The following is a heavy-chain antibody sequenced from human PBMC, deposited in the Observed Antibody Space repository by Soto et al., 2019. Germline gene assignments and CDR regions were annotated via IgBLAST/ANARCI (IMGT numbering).Heavy chain of an antibody. V-gene: IGHV4-39*01. CDR2: IYYSGST. CDR1: GGSISSSNYY. Sequence: SEALSLTYTVSGGSISSSNYYGCWIRHPPGKGLEWIGSIYYSGSTYYNPSLKSRVTISVDTSKNQFSLKLSSVTAADTAVYYCARRTSPFFVLLTRHPRGALHFWG. D-gene: IGHD3-9*01. J-gene: IGHJ3*01. CDR3: ARRTSPFFVLLTRHPRGALHF.